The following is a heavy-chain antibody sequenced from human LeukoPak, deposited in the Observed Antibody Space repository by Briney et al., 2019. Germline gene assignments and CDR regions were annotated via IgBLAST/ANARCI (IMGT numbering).Heavy chain of an antibody. D-gene: IGHD3-3*01. CDR2: IYYSGST. V-gene: IGHV4-30-4*08. Sequence: PSQTLSLTCTVSGGSISSGAYYWSWVRQHPGKGLDWIGYIYYSGSTYYNPSLKSRVTISVDTSKNQFSLKLSSVTAADTAVYYCARGVYPRVLRFLEWLFPGWFDPWGQGTLVTVSS. CDR3: ARGVYPRVLRFLEWLFPGWFDP. J-gene: IGHJ5*02. CDR1: GGSISSGAYY.